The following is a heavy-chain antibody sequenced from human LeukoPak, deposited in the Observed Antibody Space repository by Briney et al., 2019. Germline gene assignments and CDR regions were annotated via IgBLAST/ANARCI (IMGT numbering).Heavy chain of an antibody. CDR2: IYYSGST. Sequence: NPSETLSLTCTVSGGSISSSSYYWGWIRQPPGKGLEWIGSIYYSGSTYYNPSLKSRVTISVDTSKNQFSLKLSSVTAADTAVYYCARRFIAAAYYFDYWGQGTLVTVSS. V-gene: IGHV4-39*01. CDR1: GGSISSSSYY. CDR3: ARRFIAAAYYFDY. D-gene: IGHD6-13*01. J-gene: IGHJ4*02.